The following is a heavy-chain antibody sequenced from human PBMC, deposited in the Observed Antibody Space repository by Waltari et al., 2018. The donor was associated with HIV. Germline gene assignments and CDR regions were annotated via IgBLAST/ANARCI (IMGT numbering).Heavy chain of an antibody. CDR2: VYTSGTT. V-gene: IGHV4-61*02. D-gene: IGHD6-19*01. J-gene: IGHJ5*02. CDR1: GGSISSGSYS. Sequence: QVQLQESGPGLVKPSQTLSLTCTVSGGSISSGSYSWSWIRQPAGKGLEWIGRVYTSGTTNYNPSLKSRVTMSVDTAKNQISLKMRSVTAADTAVYYCARVSLAGWFDPWGQGTLVTVSS. CDR3: ARVSLAGWFDP.